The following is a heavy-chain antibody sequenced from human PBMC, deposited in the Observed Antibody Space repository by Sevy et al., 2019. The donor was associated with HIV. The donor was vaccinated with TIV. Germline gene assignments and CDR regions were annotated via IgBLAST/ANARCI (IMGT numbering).Heavy chain of an antibody. V-gene: IGHV3-23*01. CDR1: GFTFNTHA. CDR2: IYGSRGVT. Sequence: GESLKISCAASGFTFNTHAMNWVRQAPGKGLEWVSTIYGSRGVTYYADYVKGRFTISRDNSKNTLYLQMNSLRTEDTAVYFCAGGRYDSSGSFDAFDIWGQGTMVTVSS. D-gene: IGHD3-22*01. CDR3: AGGRYDSSGSFDAFDI. J-gene: IGHJ3*02.